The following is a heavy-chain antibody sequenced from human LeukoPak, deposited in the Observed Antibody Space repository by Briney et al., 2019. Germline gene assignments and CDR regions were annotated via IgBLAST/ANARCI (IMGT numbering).Heavy chain of an antibody. CDR3: AREGLLWFGELI. CDR2: IYYSGST. CDR1: GGSISSYY. D-gene: IGHD3-10*01. J-gene: IGHJ1*01. Sequence: SETLSLTCTVSGGSISSYYWSWIRQPAGKGLEWIGYIYYSGSTNYNPSLKSRVTISVDTSKNQFSLKLNSVTAADTAVYYCAREGLLWFGELIWGQGTLVTISS. V-gene: IGHV4-59*12.